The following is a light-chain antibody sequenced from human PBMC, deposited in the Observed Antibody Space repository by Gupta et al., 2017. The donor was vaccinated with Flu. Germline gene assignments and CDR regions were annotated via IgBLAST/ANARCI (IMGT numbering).Light chain of an antibody. V-gene: IGLV3-21*02. CDR3: QVWDTDSDQYV. CDR2: DNN. CDR1: NIGSKT. Sequence: SYAVTQPPSVSVAPGQTATITCEGDNIGSKTAHWYQQKPGQAPVVVVFDNNDRPSGIPERFSGSNSGNTATLTISRVAAGDDADYYCQVWDTDSDQYVCGTGTKFTVL. J-gene: IGLJ1*01.